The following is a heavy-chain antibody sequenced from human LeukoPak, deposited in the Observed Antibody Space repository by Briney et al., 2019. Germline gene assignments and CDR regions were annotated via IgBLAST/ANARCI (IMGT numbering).Heavy chain of an antibody. V-gene: IGHV3-7*01. D-gene: IGHD1-7*01. CDR1: GFTFSSYW. J-gene: IGHJ4*02. CDR3: ATGGNWNYGPPAGD. Sequence: GGSLRLSCAASGFTFSSYWMSWVRQAPGKGLEWAANIKQDGSEKYYVDSVKGRFTISRDNAKNSLYLQMNSLRAEDTAVYYCATGGNWNYGPPAGDWGQGTLVTVSS. CDR2: IKQDGSEK.